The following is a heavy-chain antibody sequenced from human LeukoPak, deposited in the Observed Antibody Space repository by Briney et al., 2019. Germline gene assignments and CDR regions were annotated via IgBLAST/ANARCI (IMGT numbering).Heavy chain of an antibody. J-gene: IGHJ3*02. CDR2: ISYDGSNK. CDR1: GFTFSSYT. Sequence: PGGSLRLSCAASGFTFSSYTMYWVRQAPGKGLEWVAVISYDGSNKYYADSVKGRFTISRDNSKNTLYLQMNSLRAEDTAVYFCASLYCSGATCYGNAFDIWGQGTMVTVSS. CDR3: ASLYCSGATCYGNAFDI. D-gene: IGHD2-15*01. V-gene: IGHV3-30*04.